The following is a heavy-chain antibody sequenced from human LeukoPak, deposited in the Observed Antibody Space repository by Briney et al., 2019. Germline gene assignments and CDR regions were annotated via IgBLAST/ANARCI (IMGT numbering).Heavy chain of an antibody. Sequence: SANVSCTASGGTFSSYAISWVRQAPGQGLEWMGRIIPILGIANYAQKFQGRVTITADKSTSTSYMELSSLRSEDTAVYYCASLVAARTPYYFDYWGQGTLVTVSS. CDR1: GGTFSSYA. V-gene: IGHV1-69*04. CDR2: IIPILGIA. J-gene: IGHJ4*02. CDR3: ASLVAARTPYYFDY. D-gene: IGHD2-15*01.